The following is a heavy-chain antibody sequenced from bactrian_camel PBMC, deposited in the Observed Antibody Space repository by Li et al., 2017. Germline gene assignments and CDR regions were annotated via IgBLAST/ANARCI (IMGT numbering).Heavy chain of an antibody. J-gene: IGHJ6*01. CDR1: GYSTRLYC. D-gene: IGHD4*01. Sequence: VQLVESGGGSVQPGGSLRLSCAASGYSTRLYCLGWFRQRPGKAREGVASIYTGSGIPWYADSVKGRFTISQDFAKNTLYLQMNNLKPEDTAVYFCAARACGNNVYPPPMRDYAYRFWGQGTQVTVS. CDR2: IYTGSGIP. CDR3: AARACGNNVYPPPMRDYAYRF. V-gene: IGHV3S31*01.